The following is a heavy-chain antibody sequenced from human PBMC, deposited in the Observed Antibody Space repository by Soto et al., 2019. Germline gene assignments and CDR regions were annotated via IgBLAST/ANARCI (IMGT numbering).Heavy chain of an antibody. J-gene: IGHJ4*02. CDR1: GFTFSDYY. CDR3: ATDRGYSGYALH. CDR2: ISSSSSYI. V-gene: IGHV3-11*05. Sequence: QVQLVESGGGLVKPGGSLRLSCAASGFTFSDYYMSWIRQAPGKGLEWVSYISSSSSYINYADSVKGRFTISRDNAKNSLYLQMNSLRAADTAVYYCATDRGYSGYALHWGQGTLVTVSS. D-gene: IGHD5-12*01.